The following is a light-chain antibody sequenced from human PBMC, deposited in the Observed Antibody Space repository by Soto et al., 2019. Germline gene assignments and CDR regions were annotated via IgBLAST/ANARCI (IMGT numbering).Light chain of an antibody. Sequence: QAVVTQEPPLTVSTGGTVTLTCGSSTGAVTSSHYPYWFQQKPGQAPRTLIHDTDHKYCWTPARFSGSLLGGKAALTLSGAQAEDEAVYYCLLTSSGDYGALRVFGGGTKVTL. V-gene: IGLV7-46*01. CDR2: DTD. CDR1: TGAVTSSHY. CDR3: LLTSSGDYGALRV. J-gene: IGLJ3*02.